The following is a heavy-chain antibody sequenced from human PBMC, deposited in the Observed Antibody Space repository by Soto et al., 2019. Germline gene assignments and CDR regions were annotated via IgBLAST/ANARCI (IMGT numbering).Heavy chain of an antibody. CDR3: AKGSTIMSYYYMDV. CDR2: ISYDGSNK. CDR1: GFTFSSYG. Sequence: GGSLRLSCAASGFTFSSYGMHWVRQAPGKGLEWVAVISYDGSNKYYADSVKGRFTISRDNSENTLYLQMNSLRAEDTAVYYCAKGSTIMSYYYMDVWGKGTTVTVSS. D-gene: IGHD3-16*01. V-gene: IGHV3-30*18. J-gene: IGHJ6*03.